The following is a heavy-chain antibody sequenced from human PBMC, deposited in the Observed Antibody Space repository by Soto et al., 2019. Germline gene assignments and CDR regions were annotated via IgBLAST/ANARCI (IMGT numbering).Heavy chain of an antibody. J-gene: IGHJ4*02. CDR2: IIPILGIA. V-gene: IGHV1-69*04. D-gene: IGHD4-4*01. CDR1: GGTFSSYT. Sequence: SVKVSCKASGGTFSSYTISWVRQAPGQGLEWMGRIIPILGIANYAQKLQGRVTITADKSTSTAYMELSSLRSEDTAVYYCARDPAQSSGKDYSNHDYWGQGTLVTVSS. CDR3: ARDPAQSSGKDYSNHDY.